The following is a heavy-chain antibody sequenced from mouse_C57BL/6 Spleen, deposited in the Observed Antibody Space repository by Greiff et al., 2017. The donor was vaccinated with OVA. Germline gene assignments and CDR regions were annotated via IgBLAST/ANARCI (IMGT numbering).Heavy chain of an antibody. Sequence: VQLQQPGAELVRPGSSVKLSCKASGYTFTSYWMHWVKQRPIQGLEWIGNIDPSDSETHYNQKFKDKATLTVDKSSSTAYMQLSSLTSEDSAVYYCARGGNGYYDFDYWGQGTTLTVSS. V-gene: IGHV1-52*01. J-gene: IGHJ2*01. D-gene: IGHD2-3*01. CDR1: GYTFTSYW. CDR2: IDPSDSET. CDR3: ARGGNGYYDFDY.